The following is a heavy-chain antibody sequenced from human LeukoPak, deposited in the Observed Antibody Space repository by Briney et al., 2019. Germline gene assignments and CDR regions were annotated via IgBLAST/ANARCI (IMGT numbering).Heavy chain of an antibody. CDR2: IYYWGST. J-gene: IGHJ6*02. V-gene: IGHV4-59*01. CDR1: GGYIISYY. D-gene: IGHD3-3*01. Sequence: SETLSLTCTVSGGYIISYYWSWIRQPPGKGLEWIGYIYYWGSTNYNPALKSRVTISVDTSKNQFSLKMSSVTAADTAVNYCERGRYDFWSGYYTAYYGMDVWGQGTTVTVSS. CDR3: ERGRYDFWSGYYTAYYGMDV.